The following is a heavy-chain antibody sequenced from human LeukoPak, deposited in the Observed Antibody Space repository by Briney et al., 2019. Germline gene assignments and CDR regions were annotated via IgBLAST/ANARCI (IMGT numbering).Heavy chain of an antibody. CDR1: GGSISSYY. D-gene: IGHD1-26*01. J-gene: IGHJ4*02. CDR2: INHSGST. V-gene: IGHV4-34*01. CDR3: ARVGSYNFDY. Sequence: SETLSLTCTVSGGSISSYYWSWIRQPPGKGLEWIGEINHSGSTNYNPSLKSRVTISVDTSKNQFSLKLSSVTAADTAVYYCARVGSYNFDYWGQGTLVIVSS.